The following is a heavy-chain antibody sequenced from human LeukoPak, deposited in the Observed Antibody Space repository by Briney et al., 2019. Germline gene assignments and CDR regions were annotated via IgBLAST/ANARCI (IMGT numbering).Heavy chain of an antibody. CDR3: AKGPTDYGDYGHY. CDR1: GFTFSSYG. V-gene: IGHV3-30*18. D-gene: IGHD4-17*01. CDR2: MTYDGSNK. Sequence: GGSLRLSCAASGFTFSSYGMHWVRQAPGKGLEWVAVMTYDGSNKYYADSVRGRFTISSDNSKNTLYLQMNSLRAEDTAVYYCAKGPTDYGDYGHYWGQGTLVTVSS. J-gene: IGHJ4*02.